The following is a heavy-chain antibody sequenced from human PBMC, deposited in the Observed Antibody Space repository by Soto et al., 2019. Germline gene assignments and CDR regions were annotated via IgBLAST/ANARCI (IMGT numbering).Heavy chain of an antibody. Sequence: SVKVSCKAAGGTFSSYGISWVRQAPGQGLEWMGGIIPMFGTATHTQNFQGRLTITADESTSTAYMELSSLRSEDTAVYFCARSVGVTTLSYLDYWGQGTLVPVSS. CDR3: ARSVGVTTLSYLDY. D-gene: IGHD1-26*01. CDR2: IIPMFGTA. J-gene: IGHJ4*02. CDR1: GGTFSSYG. V-gene: IGHV1-69*13.